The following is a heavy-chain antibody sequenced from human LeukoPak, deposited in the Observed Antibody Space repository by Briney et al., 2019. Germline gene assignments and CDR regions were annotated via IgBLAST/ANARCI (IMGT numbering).Heavy chain of an antibody. D-gene: IGHD4-11*01. CDR3: ARRGKTTVTRYNWFDP. V-gene: IGHV4-34*01. Sequence: PSETLSLTCAVYGGSFSGYYWSWIRQPPGKGLEWIGEINHSGSTNYNPSLKSRVTISVDTSKNQFSLKLSSVTAADTAVYYCARRGKTTVTRYNWFDPWGQGTLVTVSS. J-gene: IGHJ5*02. CDR1: GGSFSGYY. CDR2: INHSGST.